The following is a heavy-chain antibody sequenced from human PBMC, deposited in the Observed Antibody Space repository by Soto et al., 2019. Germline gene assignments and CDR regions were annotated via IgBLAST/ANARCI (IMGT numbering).Heavy chain of an antibody. CDR1: GFTFSGSA. Sequence: EVQLVESGGGLVQPGGSLKLSCVTSGFTFSGSAIHWVRQASGKGLEWVGRIRGKARSYATAYASSVEGRFTISRDDSKNTAYLQMNSLKTKDTAVYYCNTQEMSPGYWGQGTLVTVSS. J-gene: IGHJ4*02. D-gene: IGHD6-13*01. CDR3: NTQEMSPGY. V-gene: IGHV3-73*01. CDR2: IRGKARSYAT.